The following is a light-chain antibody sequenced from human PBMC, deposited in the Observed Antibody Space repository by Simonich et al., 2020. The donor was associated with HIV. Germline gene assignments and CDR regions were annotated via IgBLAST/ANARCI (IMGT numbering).Light chain of an antibody. CDR1: QSVSSY. J-gene: IGKJ4*01. V-gene: IGKV3-11*01. CDR2: DAS. CDR3: QQRSNWPLT. Sequence: EILMTQSPATLSVSPGERATLSCRASQSVSSYLAWYQQKPGQSPRLLIYDASNRSTGFPARFSGSGSGTDFTLTISSLEPEDFAVYYCQQRSNWPLTFGGGTKVEIK.